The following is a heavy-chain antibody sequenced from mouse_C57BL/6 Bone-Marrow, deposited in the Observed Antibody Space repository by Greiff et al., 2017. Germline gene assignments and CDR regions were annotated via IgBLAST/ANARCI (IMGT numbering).Heavy chain of an antibody. CDR3: ARPRLRYYGSSYRYAMDY. D-gene: IGHD1-1*01. CDR2: INPYNGGT. Sequence: EVQLQQSGPVLVKPGASVKMSCKASGYTFTDYYMNWVKQSHGKSLEWIGVINPYNGGTSYNQKFKGKATLTVDKSSSTAYMELNSLTSEDSAVYYCARPRLRYYGSSYRYAMDYWGQGTSVTVSS. J-gene: IGHJ4*01. CDR1: GYTFTDYY. V-gene: IGHV1-19*01.